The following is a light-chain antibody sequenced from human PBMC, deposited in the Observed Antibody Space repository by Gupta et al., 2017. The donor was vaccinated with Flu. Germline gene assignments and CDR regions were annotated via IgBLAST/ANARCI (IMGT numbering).Light chain of an antibody. CDR3: ELASA. V-gene: IGKV3-11*01. Sequence: VLTQSPATLSLSPGERAILSCTTSQTIRNFLSWYQQKPGQAPSLLIYDTTHRATGLPARFSGSGSGTDFILTISSLEPEDFACYYWELASAFGEGTKVEIK. CDR2: DTT. CDR1: QTIRNF. J-gene: IGKJ4*01.